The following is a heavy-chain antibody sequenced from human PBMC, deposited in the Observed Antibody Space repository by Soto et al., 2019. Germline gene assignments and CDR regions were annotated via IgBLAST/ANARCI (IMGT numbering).Heavy chain of an antibody. D-gene: IGHD6-13*01. CDR2: MNPNSGNT. Sequence: ASVKVSCKASGYTFTSYDINWVRQATGQGLEWMGWMNPNSGNTGYAQKFQGRVTMTRNTSISTAYMELSSLRSEDTAVYYCERVTDSSSWYRPPGYWGQGTLVTVYS. J-gene: IGHJ4*02. V-gene: IGHV1-8*01. CDR3: ERVTDSSSWYRPPGY. CDR1: GYTFTSYD.